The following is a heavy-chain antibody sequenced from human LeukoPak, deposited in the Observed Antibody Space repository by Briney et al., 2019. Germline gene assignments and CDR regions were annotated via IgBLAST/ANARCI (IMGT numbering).Heavy chain of an antibody. CDR2: IYSGGST. Sequence: GSLRLSCAASGFTFSSYWMSWVRQAPGKGLEWVSVIYSGGSTYYADSVKGRFTISRDNSKYTLYLQMNSLRAEDTAVYYCARCQSGLLDYWGQGTLVTVSS. D-gene: IGHD2-15*01. V-gene: IGHV3-53*01. CDR1: GFTFSSYW. CDR3: ARCQSGLLDY. J-gene: IGHJ4*02.